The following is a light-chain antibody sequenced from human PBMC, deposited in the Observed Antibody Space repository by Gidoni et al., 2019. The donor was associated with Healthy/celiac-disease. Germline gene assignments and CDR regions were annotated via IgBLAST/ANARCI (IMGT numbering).Light chain of an antibody. CDR1: SLRSYY. CDR2: GKN. Sequence: SSELTQDPAVSVALGQTVRITCQGDSLRSYYASWYQQKPGQAPVLVIYGKNNRPSGIPYRFSGSSPGNTASLTITGAQAEDEADYYCNSRDSSGNVVFGGGTKLTVL. V-gene: IGLV3-19*01. J-gene: IGLJ2*01. CDR3: NSRDSSGNVV.